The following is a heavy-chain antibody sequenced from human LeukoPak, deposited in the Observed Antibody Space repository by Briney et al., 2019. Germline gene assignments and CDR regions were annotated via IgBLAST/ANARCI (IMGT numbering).Heavy chain of an antibody. J-gene: IGHJ4*02. V-gene: IGHV4-39*01. CDR2: IYYSGST. CDR3: ARHAGGISATGTRPFDY. Sequence: SETLSLTCTVSGGSISSSSYYWGWIRQPPGKGLGWIGSIYYSGSTYYNPSLKSRVTISVNTSKNQFSLKLSSVTAADTAVYYCARHAGGISATGTRPFDYWGQGTLVTVSS. D-gene: IGHD6-13*01. CDR1: GGSISSSSYY.